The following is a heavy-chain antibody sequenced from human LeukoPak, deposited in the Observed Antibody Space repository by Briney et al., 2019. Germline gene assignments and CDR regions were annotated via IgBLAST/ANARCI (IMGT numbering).Heavy chain of an antibody. CDR2: INPNSGGT. J-gene: IGHJ3*02. V-gene: IGHV1-2*02. CDR1: GYTFTGYY. CDR3: ARDDYGDSVGGAFDI. D-gene: IGHD4-17*01. Sequence: ASVKVSCKASGYTFTGYYMHWVRQAPGQGLEWMGWINPNSGGTNYAQKFQGRVTMTRDTPISTAYMELSRLRSDDTAVYYCARDDYGDSVGGAFDIWGQGTMVTVSS.